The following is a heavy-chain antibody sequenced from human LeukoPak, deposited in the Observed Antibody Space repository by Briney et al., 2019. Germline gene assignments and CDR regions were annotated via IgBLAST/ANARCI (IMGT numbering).Heavy chain of an antibody. J-gene: IGHJ3*02. Sequence: GGSLRLSCAASGFTFSNYWMHWVRQAPGKGLVWVSRIYNDGSSTSYADSVKGRFTISRDNAKSTLCLQMNSLRAEDTAVYYCARVRGGSGSSYAADAFDIWGQGTMVTVSS. D-gene: IGHD1-26*01. V-gene: IGHV3-74*01. CDR1: GFTFSNYW. CDR3: ARVRGGSGSSYAADAFDI. CDR2: IYNDGSST.